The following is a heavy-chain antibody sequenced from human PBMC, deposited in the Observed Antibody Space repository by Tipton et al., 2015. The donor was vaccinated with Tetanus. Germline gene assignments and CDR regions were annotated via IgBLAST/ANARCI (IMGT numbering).Heavy chain of an antibody. CDR3: ARGAIFGVLTYRAFDI. CDR1: GGSIGTYH. V-gene: IGHV4-59*01. Sequence: TLSLTCTVSGGSIGTYHWNWIRQSPGKGLEWIGYIDYFGTTKYNPSLMSRVAMSVDTSKNQLSLRLNSVSAADTAVYYCARGAIFGVLTYRAFDIWGQGTMVTVSS. CDR2: IDYFGTT. J-gene: IGHJ3*02. D-gene: IGHD3-3*01.